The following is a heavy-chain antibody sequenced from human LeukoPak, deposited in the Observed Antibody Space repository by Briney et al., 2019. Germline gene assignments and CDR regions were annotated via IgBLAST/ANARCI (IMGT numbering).Heavy chain of an antibody. V-gene: IGHV3-30*03. CDR2: ISYDGSNK. D-gene: IGHD6-13*01. CDR3: ARDQAAAGTISWFDP. Sequence: GGSLRLSCAASGFTFSNYGMHWVRQAPGKGLEWVAAISYDGSNKYYADSVKGRFTISRDNSKNTLYLQMNSLRAEDTAVYYCARDQAAAGTISWFDPWGQGTLVTVSS. J-gene: IGHJ5*02. CDR1: GFTFSNYG.